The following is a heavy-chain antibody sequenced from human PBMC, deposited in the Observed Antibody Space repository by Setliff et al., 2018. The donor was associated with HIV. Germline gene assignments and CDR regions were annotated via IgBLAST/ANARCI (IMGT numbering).Heavy chain of an antibody. J-gene: IGHJ6*03. CDR3: VRQAFYYASGTYSHFYMDV. CDR2: IDDSGMT. D-gene: IGHD3-10*01. V-gene: IGHV4-39*01. CDR1: DASYSGTSHY. Sequence: PSETLSLTCTLSDASYSGTSHYWGWIRQPPGKGLEWIGSIDDSGMTYHSPSLRSRVTSSVDPSKIQFSLKLSSVAAADTAVYYCVRQAFYYASGTYSHFYMDVWGKGIAVTVSS.